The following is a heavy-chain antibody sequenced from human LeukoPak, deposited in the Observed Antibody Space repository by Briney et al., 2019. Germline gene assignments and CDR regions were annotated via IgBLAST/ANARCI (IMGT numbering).Heavy chain of an antibody. D-gene: IGHD5-24*01. V-gene: IGHV3-7*01. Sequence: LPGGSLRLSCEVTGFSLSSYWMSWVRQAPGKGLEWVANIEQDGTETHYGDSVKGRFTISRDNAKNSLYLQLNSLRGEDTAVYYCARNTDRDAYMASWGQGTLVTVSS. J-gene: IGHJ5*02. CDR1: GFSLSSYW. CDR3: ARNTDRDAYMAS. CDR2: IEQDGTET.